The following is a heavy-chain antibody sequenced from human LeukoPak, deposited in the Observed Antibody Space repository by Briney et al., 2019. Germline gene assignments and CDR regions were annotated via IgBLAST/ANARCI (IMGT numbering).Heavy chain of an antibody. V-gene: IGHV1-69*04. J-gene: IGHJ4*02. D-gene: IGHD2-21*02. CDR3: ARERGDGYY. CDR2: IIPILGIA. CDR1: GYTFTSYD. Sequence: SVKVSCRASGYTFTSYDISWVRQAPGQGLEWMGRIIPILGIANYAQKFQGRVTITADKSTSTAYMELSSLRSEDTAVYYCARERGDGYYWGQGTLVTVSS.